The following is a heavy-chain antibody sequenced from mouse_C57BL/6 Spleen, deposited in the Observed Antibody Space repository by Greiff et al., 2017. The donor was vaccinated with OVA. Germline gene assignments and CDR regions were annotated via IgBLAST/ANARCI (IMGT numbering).Heavy chain of an antibody. V-gene: IGHV10-1*01. CDR2: IRSKSNNYAT. CDR1: GFSFNTYA. Sequence: GGGLVQPKGSLKLSCAASGFSFNTYAMNWVRQAPGKGLEWVARIRSKSNNYATYYADSVKDRFTISRDDSESMLYLQMNNLKTEDTAMYYCVRDFGAWFAYWGQGTLVTVSA. CDR3: VRDFGAWFAY. J-gene: IGHJ3*01.